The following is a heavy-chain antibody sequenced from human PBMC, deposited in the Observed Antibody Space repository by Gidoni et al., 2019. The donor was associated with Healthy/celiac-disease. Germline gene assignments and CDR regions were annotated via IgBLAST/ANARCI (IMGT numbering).Heavy chain of an antibody. D-gene: IGHD2-21*02. CDR1: GFTFSSYG. Sequence: QAQLVESGGGVVQPGRSLRLSCAASGFTFSSYGMHWVRQAPGKGLEWVAVISYDGSNKYYADSVKGRFTISRDNSKNTLYLQMNSLRAEDTAVDYCARAGGVVTAKYYFDYWGQGTLVTVSS. CDR3: ARAGGVVTAKYYFDY. J-gene: IGHJ4*02. V-gene: IGHV3-30*03. CDR2: ISYDGSNK.